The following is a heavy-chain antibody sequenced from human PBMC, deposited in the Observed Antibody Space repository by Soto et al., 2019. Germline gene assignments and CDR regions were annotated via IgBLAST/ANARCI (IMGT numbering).Heavy chain of an antibody. CDR2: IRSKAYGGTT. J-gene: IGHJ6*02. D-gene: IGHD3-3*01. CDR3: TRDRLRITIFGVVNYGMDD. V-gene: IGHV3-49*03. Sequence: PGGSLTLFCTASGFTFGDYAMSWFRQAPGKGLAWVGFIRSKAYGGTTEYAASVKGRFTISRDDSKSIAYLQMNSLKTEDTAVYYCTRDRLRITIFGVVNYGMDDWGQGTTVTVSS. CDR1: GFTFGDYA.